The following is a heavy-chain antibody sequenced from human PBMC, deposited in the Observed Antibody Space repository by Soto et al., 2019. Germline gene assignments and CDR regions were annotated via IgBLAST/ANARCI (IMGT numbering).Heavy chain of an antibody. Sequence: GASVKVSCKASGSSFTSYDINWVRQATGQGLEWMGWMNPNNGNTDYAQKFQGRVTMTRNSSTSTAYMELSSLRSEDTAVYYCARGRRSGGSCYLYWGQGSLVTVSS. J-gene: IGHJ4*02. CDR2: MNPNNGNT. V-gene: IGHV1-8*01. CDR3: ARGRRSGGSCYLY. D-gene: IGHD2-15*01. CDR1: GSSFTSYD.